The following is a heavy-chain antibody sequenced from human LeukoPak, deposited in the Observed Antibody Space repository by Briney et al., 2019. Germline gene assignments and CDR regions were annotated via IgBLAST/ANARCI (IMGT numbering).Heavy chain of an antibody. CDR2: INHSGST. CDR1: GGSFSAYY. J-gene: IGHJ2*01. V-gene: IGHV4-34*01. Sequence: PSETLSLTCAVYGGSFSAYYWSWIRQPPGKGLEWIGEINHSGSTNYNPSLKSRVTISVDTSKIQFSLKLSSVTAADTAVYYCAKGVNWYFDLWGRGTLVTVSS. CDR3: AKGVNWYFDL.